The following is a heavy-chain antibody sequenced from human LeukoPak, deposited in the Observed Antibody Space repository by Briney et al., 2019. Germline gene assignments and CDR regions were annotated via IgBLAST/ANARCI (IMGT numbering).Heavy chain of an antibody. Sequence: TSETLSLTCTVSGGSISSYYWSWIRQPPGKGLEWIGYIYYSGSTNYNPSLKSRVTISVDTSKNQFSLKLSSVTAADTAVYYCARSGNYYDSSGYFALGAFDIWGQGTMVTVSS. CDR3: ARSGNYYDSSGYFALGAFDI. V-gene: IGHV4-59*01. CDR2: IYYSGST. D-gene: IGHD3-22*01. J-gene: IGHJ3*02. CDR1: GGSISSYY.